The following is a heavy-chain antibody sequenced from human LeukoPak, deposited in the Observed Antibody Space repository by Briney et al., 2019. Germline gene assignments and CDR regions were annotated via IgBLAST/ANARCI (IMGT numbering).Heavy chain of an antibody. V-gene: IGHV1-18*01. Sequence: ASVKVSCKASGYTFTSYGINWVRQAPGQGLEWMGWISAYNGNAKYAQKFQGRVTMTTDTSTSTAYMELRSLRSDDTAVYYCARDGSGSYDNWFDPWGQGTLVTVSS. CDR2: ISAYNGNA. J-gene: IGHJ5*02. CDR1: GYTFTSYG. CDR3: ARDGSGSYDNWFDP. D-gene: IGHD3-10*01.